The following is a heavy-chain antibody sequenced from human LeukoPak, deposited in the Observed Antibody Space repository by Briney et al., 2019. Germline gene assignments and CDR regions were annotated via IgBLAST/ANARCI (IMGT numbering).Heavy chain of an antibody. J-gene: IGHJ4*02. CDR1: GFTFSNAW. CDR3: TTDLGLLLWFGELAS. V-gene: IGHV3-15*01. Sequence: GGSLRLSCAASGFTFSNAWMSWVRQAPGKGLEWVGRIKSKTDGGTTDYAAPVKGRFTISRDDSKNTLYLQMNSLKTEDTAVYYCTTDLGLLLWFGELASWGQGTLVTVS. D-gene: IGHD3-10*01. CDR2: IKSKTDGGTT.